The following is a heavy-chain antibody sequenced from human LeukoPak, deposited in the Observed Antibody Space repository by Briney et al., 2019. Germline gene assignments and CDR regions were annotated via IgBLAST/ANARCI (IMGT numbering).Heavy chain of an antibody. CDR2: IYYSGST. D-gene: IGHD5-24*01. V-gene: IGHV4-59*01. J-gene: IGHJ4*02. CDR1: GGSISSYY. CDR3: ARVSPGPMATISGYFDY. Sequence: KPSETLSLTCTVSGGSISSYYWSWIRQPPGKGLEWIGYIYYSGSTNYNPSLKSRVTISVDTSKNQFSLKLSSVTAADTAVYYCARVSPGPMATISGYFDYWGQGTLVTVSS.